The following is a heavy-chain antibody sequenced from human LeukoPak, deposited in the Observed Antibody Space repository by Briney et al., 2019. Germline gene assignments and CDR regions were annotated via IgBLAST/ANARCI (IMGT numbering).Heavy chain of an antibody. D-gene: IGHD2-21*02. CDR1: GFTFSIYA. J-gene: IGHJ4*02. V-gene: IGHV3-23*01. Sequence: GGSLRLSCAASGFTFSIYAMSWVRQAPGKGLEWVSGISGSATGAYYADSVKGRFTISRDNSKNTLYLQMNSLRAEDTAVYYCARYLYCGGDCYFFDYWGQGTLVTVSS. CDR3: ARYLYCGGDCYFFDY. CDR2: ISGSATGA.